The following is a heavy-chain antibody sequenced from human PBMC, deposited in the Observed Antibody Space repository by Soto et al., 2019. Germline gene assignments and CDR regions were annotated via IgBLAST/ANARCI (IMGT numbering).Heavy chain of an antibody. J-gene: IGHJ5*02. CDR1: GFTFSDYT. Sequence: GGSLRLSCAASGFTFSDYTMNWVRQAPGKGLEWVSSIRSISSDIYYADSVKGRFTISRDNAKNSLYLQMNSLRAEDTAVYYCPRDNWIDPRGQGTLVTGSS. CDR3: PRDNWIDP. CDR2: IRSISSDI. V-gene: IGHV3-21*01.